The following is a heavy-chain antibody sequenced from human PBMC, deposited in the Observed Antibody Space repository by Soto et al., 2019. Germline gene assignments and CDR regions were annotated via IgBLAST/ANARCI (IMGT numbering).Heavy chain of an antibody. CDR2: IYYSGST. V-gene: IGHV4-31*03. Sequence: SETLSLTCTVSGGSISSGGYYWSWIRQHPGKGLEWIGYIYYSGSTYYNPSLKSRVTISVDTSKNQFSLKLSSVTAADTAVYYCARALHPRYCSGGSCYLSWFAPWGQGTLVTVSS. J-gene: IGHJ5*02. CDR3: ARALHPRYCSGGSCYLSWFAP. D-gene: IGHD2-15*01. CDR1: GGSISSGGYY.